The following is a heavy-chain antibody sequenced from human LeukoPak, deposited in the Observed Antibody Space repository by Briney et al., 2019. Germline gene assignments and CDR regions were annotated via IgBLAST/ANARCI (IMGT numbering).Heavy chain of an antibody. J-gene: IGHJ4*02. CDR3: ARGLGWLPTPYFDY. Sequence: GRSLRLSCAASGFTFSSYGMHWVRQAPGKGLEWVAVIWYDGSNKYYADSVKGRFTISRDNSKNTLYLQMNSLRAEDTAVYYCARGLGWLPTPYFDYWGQGTLVTVSS. CDR2: IWYDGSNK. V-gene: IGHV3-33*01. D-gene: IGHD3-3*01. CDR1: GFTFSSYG.